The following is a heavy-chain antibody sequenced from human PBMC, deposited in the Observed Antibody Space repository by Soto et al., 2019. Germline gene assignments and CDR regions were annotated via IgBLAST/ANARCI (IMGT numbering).Heavy chain of an antibody. CDR1: GYTFTRYG. CDR2: ISGYNGDT. Sequence: ASVKVSCKASGYTFTRYGIRWVRQAPGQGLEWMGWISGYNGDTNYAQKFQDRVSMTIDTSTGTAYMELRSLTSDDTAIYYCAKNGQPPYYYYGLDVWGQGTKVTVSS. CDR3: AKNGQPPYYYYGLDV. J-gene: IGHJ6*02. V-gene: IGHV1-18*01. D-gene: IGHD2-8*01.